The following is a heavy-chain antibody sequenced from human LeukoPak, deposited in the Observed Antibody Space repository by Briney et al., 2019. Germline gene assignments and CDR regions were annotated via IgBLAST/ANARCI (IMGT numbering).Heavy chain of an antibody. D-gene: IGHD2-2*01. V-gene: IGHV1-2*02. Sequence: ASVKVSCKASGYTFTGYYMHWVRQAPGQGLEWMGWINPNSGGTNYAQKFQGRVTMTRDTSISTAYMELSRLRSDDTAVYYCAREYCSSTSCYLYYYCGMDVWGQGTTVTVSS. CDR3: AREYCSSTSCYLYYYCGMDV. J-gene: IGHJ6*02. CDR1: GYTFTGYY. CDR2: INPNSGGT.